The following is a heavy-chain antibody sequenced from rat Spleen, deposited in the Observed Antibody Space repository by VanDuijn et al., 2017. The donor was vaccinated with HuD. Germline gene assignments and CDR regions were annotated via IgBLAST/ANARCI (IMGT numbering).Heavy chain of an antibody. Sequence: EVQLVESGGGLVQPGRSLKLSCAASGFTFSNYGMAWVRQAPTKGLEWVASITNTGVSTYYPDSLKGRFTISRDNVESILYLQMNSLRSEDTATYYCTRDRGYTADYYYRWFAYWGQGTLVTVSS. D-gene: IGHD1-6*01. J-gene: IGHJ3*01. CDR3: TRDRGYTADYYYRWFAY. V-gene: IGHV5S23*01. CDR1: GFTFSNYG. CDR2: ITNTGVST.